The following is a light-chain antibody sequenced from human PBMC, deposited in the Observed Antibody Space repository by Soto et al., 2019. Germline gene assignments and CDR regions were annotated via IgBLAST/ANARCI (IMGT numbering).Light chain of an antibody. Sequence: IRMTQSPSSLSASTGDRVTITCRASQSISNYLNWYQQKPGKAPNLLIYIASNLHSGVPSRFSGSGSGTDFTLTISSLQPEDFATYYRQQSYSTPYTFGQGTKVDI. J-gene: IGKJ2*01. CDR2: IAS. CDR3: QQSYSTPYT. CDR1: QSISNY. V-gene: IGKV1-39*01.